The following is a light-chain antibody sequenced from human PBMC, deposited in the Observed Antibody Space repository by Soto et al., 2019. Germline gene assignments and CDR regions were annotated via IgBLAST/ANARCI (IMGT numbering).Light chain of an antibody. J-gene: IGKJ3*01. Sequence: EIVLTQFPATLSLSPGETATLSCRASQSVSSYLAWHQQKPGQAPRLHIYDTSTRAAGVPARFSGSGSGTDFTLTISSLEPEDFAVYYCQQRTNWPLFTFGPGTKVDIK. V-gene: IGKV3-11*01. CDR1: QSVSSY. CDR2: DTS. CDR3: QQRTNWPLFT.